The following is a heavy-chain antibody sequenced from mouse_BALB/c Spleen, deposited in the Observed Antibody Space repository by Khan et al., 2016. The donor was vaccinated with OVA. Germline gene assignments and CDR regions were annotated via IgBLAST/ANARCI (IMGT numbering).Heavy chain of an antibody. CDR2: ISTGDST. CDR1: GFTFSNYA. V-gene: IGHV5-6-5*01. J-gene: IGHJ3*01. CDR3: ARDYWFAY. Sequence: EVELVESGGGLVKPGGSLKLSCTASGFTFSNYAMSWVRQSPEKRLEWVASISTGDSTYYPDSVKGRFTISRDNARNILYLQMNNLRSEDTAMYYCARDYWFAYWGQGTLVTVSA.